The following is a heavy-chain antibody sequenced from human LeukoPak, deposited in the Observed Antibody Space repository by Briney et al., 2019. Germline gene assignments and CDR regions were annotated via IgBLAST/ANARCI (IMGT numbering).Heavy chain of an antibody. J-gene: IGHJ4*02. V-gene: IGHV3-23*01. Sequence: GGSLRLSCAASGFTFSSYVMSWVRQAPGKGQEWVSGISGSGGITYYANSVKGRFTTSRDSSKNTLYLQMNSLRAEDTAVYYCARGRGLIIPLDYWGQGTLVTVSS. CDR1: GFTFSSYV. CDR3: ARGRGLIIPLDY. D-gene: IGHD3-10*01. CDR2: ISGSGGIT.